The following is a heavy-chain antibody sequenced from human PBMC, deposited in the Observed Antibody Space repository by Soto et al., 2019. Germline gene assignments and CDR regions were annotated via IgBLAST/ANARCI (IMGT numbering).Heavy chain of an antibody. CDR1: VYSISSGYY. V-gene: IGHV4-38-2*01. D-gene: IGHD3-22*01. CDR3: ARVGPWVPYYYDSSPYTFQNWFDP. J-gene: IGHJ5*02. Sequence: AGTLCFTCAMSVYSISSGYYWGCLRQPPVKGLEWTASIYHGGSTYYNPSLNSRVTLSIDMTNNHVSLILNSVTAADTAVYYCARVGPWVPYYYDSSPYTFQNWFDPWGQGTMVTVSS. CDR2: IYHGGST.